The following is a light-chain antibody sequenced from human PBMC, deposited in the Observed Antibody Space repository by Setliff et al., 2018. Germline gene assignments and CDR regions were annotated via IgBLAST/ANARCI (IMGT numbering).Light chain of an antibody. CDR3: GSFSSTTTFYV. CDR2: EVF. Sequence: QSVLTQPPSVSGSPGQSVTISCTGTYSAIGGHDRVSWYQQPPGAAPKLIIYEVFHRPSGVPGRFSGSKSGTTASLTISGLQAEDEADYFCGSFSSTTTFYVFGPGTKVTVL. CDR1: YSAIGGHDR. V-gene: IGLV2-18*02. J-gene: IGLJ1*01.